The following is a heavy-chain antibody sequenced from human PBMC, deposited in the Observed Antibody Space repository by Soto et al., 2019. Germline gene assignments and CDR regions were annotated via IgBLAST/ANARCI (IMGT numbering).Heavy chain of an antibody. V-gene: IGHV4-59*01. J-gene: IGHJ5*02. CDR2: IYYSGST. CDR1: GGSISSYY. Sequence: SETLSLTCTVSGGSISSYYWSWIRQPPGKGPEWIGYIYYSGSTNYNPSLKSRVTISVDTSKNQFSLKLSSVTAADTAVYYCARDLTISGSYPRVWFDPWGQGTLVTVSS. CDR3: ARDLTISGSYPRVWFDP. D-gene: IGHD1-26*01.